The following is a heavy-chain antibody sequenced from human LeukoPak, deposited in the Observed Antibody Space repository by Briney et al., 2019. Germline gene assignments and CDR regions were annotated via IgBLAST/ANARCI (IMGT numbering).Heavy chain of an antibody. CDR1: GGSFSNGAFC. D-gene: IGHD5-24*01. J-gene: IGHJ4*02. V-gene: IGHV4-39*01. CDR3: ARQRDMAFDY. CDR2: IFYSGST. Sequence: SETLSLTCTVSGGSFSNGAFCWGWVRQPPGKGLEWIGSIFYSGSTYYNRSLTSRATISIDTSNNQFSLKLSSVTAADTAVCYCARQRDMAFDYWGQGTLVTVSS.